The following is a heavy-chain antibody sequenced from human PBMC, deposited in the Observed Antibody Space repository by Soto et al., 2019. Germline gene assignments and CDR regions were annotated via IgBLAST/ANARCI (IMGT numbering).Heavy chain of an antibody. CDR2: IIPIFGTA. CDR3: ARDGVAARYFQH. V-gene: IGHV1-69*12. CDR1: GGTFSSYA. D-gene: IGHD6-6*01. Sequence: QVQLVQSGAEVQKPGSSVKVSCTASGGTFSSYAISWVRQAPGQGLEWMGGIIPIFGTANYAQKFQGRVTITADESTSTAYMELSSLRSEDTAVYYCARDGVAARYFQHWGQGTLVTGSS. J-gene: IGHJ1*01.